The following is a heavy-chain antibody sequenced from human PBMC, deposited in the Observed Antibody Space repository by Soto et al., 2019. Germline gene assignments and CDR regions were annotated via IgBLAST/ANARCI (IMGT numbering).Heavy chain of an antibody. V-gene: IGHV4-39*01. CDR2: IYHTGNA. CDR1: GDSISNSRFY. D-gene: IGHD3-22*01. CDR3: ARDYFDSSDYTTNWFDP. Sequence: LETLSLTCGVSGDSISNSRFYWAWIRQPPGEGLEWIGSIYHTGNAYYNPSLKSRVTISVDTSKNQFSLKVTSVTAADTALYYCARDYFDSSDYTTNWFDPWGQGTLVTVSS. J-gene: IGHJ5*02.